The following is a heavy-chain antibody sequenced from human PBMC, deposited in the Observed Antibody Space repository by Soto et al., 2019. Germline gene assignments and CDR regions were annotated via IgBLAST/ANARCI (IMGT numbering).Heavy chain of an antibody. D-gene: IGHD4-17*01. CDR2: ISSSSSTI. CDR3: ARDWTTANLKPYYMDV. J-gene: IGHJ6*03. Sequence: GGSLRLSCAASGFTFGSYSMNWVRQAPGKGLEWVSYISSSSSTIYYADSVKGRFTISRDNAKNSLYLQMNSLRAEDTAVYYCARDWTTANLKPYYMDVWGKGTTVTVSS. V-gene: IGHV3-48*01. CDR1: GFTFGSYS.